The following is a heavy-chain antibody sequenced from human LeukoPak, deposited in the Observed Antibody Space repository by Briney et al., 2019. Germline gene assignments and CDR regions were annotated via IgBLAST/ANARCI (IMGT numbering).Heavy chain of an antibody. CDR2: IYSGGST. V-gene: IGHV3-53*01. D-gene: IGHD1-1*01. CDR1: GITVSSNY. Sequence: GGSLRLSCAASGITVSSNYMSWVRQAPGKGLEWVSVIYSGGSTYYADSVKGRFTMSRDNSRNTLDLQMNSLRVEDTAVYFCARDRRRLRGMNGDGDAFDIWGQGTMVTVSS. CDR3: ARDRRRLRGMNGDGDAFDI. J-gene: IGHJ3*02.